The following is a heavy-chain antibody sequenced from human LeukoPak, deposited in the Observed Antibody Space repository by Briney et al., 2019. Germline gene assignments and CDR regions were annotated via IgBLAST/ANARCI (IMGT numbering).Heavy chain of an antibody. CDR3: ARDQCSGGSCYSGSDYYYYGMDV. CDR2: IKKTGSET. D-gene: IGHD2-15*01. Sequence: PGGSLRLSCEASKFIFSNYWMSWVRQAPGKGLEWVAYIKKTGSETYYVDSVRGRFTISRDNSKKTLYLQMNSLRAEDTAVYYCARDQCSGGSCYSGSDYYYYGMDVWGQGTTVTVSS. V-gene: IGHV3-7*01. J-gene: IGHJ6*02. CDR1: KFIFSNYW.